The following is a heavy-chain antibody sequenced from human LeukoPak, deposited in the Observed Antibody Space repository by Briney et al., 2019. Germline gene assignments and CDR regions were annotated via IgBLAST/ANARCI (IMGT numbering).Heavy chain of an antibody. CDR2: ISGSGGST. D-gene: IGHD6-19*01. J-gene: IGHJ5*02. Sequence: GGPLRLSCAASGFTFSSYAMSWVRQAPGKGLEWVSAISGSGGSTYYADSVKGRFTISRDNSKNTLYLQMNSLRAEDTAVYYCAKGRQTHSSGWLNWFDPWGQGTLVTVSS. CDR1: GFTFSSYA. CDR3: AKGRQTHSSGWLNWFDP. V-gene: IGHV3-23*01.